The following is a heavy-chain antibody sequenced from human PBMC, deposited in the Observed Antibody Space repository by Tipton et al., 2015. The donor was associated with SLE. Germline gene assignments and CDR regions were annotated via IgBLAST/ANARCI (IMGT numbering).Heavy chain of an antibody. V-gene: IGHV4-59*11. Sequence: TLSLTCTVSGGSISSHYWSWIRQPPGKGLEWIGYIYYSGSTNYNPSLKSRVTISVDTSKNQFSLKLSSVTAADTAVYYCARDRARSTDVWGQGTTVTVSS. D-gene: IGHD5-12*01. J-gene: IGHJ6*02. CDR1: GGSISSHY. CDR2: IYYSGST. CDR3: ARDRARSTDV.